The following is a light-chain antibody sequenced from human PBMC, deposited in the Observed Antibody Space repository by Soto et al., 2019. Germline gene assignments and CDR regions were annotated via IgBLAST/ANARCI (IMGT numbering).Light chain of an antibody. J-gene: IGLJ2*01. CDR3: SSYGGRVNLV. CDR1: SSDVAFYNH. CDR2: EVN. V-gene: IGLV2-14*01. Sequence: QSALTQPASVSGSPGQSITISCTGTSSDVAFYNHVSWYQQHPGKAPKLLIYEVNNRPSGVSHRFSGSKSGNTASLTISGLQAEDEADYYCSSYGGRVNLVFGGGTKVTVL.